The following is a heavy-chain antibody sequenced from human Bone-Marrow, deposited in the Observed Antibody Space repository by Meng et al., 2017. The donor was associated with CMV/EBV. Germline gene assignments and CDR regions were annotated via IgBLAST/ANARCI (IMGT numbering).Heavy chain of an antibody. Sequence: SVKVSCKASGGTFSSYAISWVRQAPGQGLEWMGGIIPIFGTANYAQKFQGRVTITTDESTSTAYMELSSLRSEDTAVYYCARGPYTRHGAFDIWGQGTMVTVSS. V-gene: IGHV1-69*05. J-gene: IGHJ3*02. CDR3: ARGPYTRHGAFDI. CDR2: IIPIFGTA. CDR1: GGTFSSYA.